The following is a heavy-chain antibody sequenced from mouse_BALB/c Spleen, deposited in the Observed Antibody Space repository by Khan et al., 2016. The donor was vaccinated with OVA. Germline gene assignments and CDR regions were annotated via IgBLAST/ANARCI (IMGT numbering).Heavy chain of an antibody. Sequence: QVQLKESGPGLVAPSQSLSITCTVSGFSLTSYGVSWVRQPPGKGLEWLGVIWGDGYTNFHSALRSRLSISKDNSKNKVFLKLNSLQTYDTATYYCAKYRGYYAVDYWGQGTSVTVSS. CDR3: AKYRGYYAVDY. V-gene: IGHV2-3*01. CDR1: GFSLTSYG. CDR2: IWGDGYT. J-gene: IGHJ4*01.